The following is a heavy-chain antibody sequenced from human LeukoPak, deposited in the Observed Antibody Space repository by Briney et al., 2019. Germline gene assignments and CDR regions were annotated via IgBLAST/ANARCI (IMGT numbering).Heavy chain of an antibody. CDR1: GFTFSDYY. CDR2: ISSSGSTI. CDR3: ARGLRFLEWLPSLYSYGMDV. Sequence: GGSLRLSCAASGFTFSDYYMSWIRQAPGKGLEWVLYISSSGSTIYYADSVKGRFTISRDNARNSLYLQMNSLRAEDTAVYYCARGLRFLEWLPSLYSYGMDVWGQGTTVTVSS. J-gene: IGHJ6*02. V-gene: IGHV3-11*01. D-gene: IGHD3-3*01.